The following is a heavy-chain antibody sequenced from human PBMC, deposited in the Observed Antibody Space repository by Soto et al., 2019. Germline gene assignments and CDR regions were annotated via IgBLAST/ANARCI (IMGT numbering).Heavy chain of an antibody. CDR2: ISSDGTNK. V-gene: IGHV3-30*04. Sequence: GGSLRLSCAASGFTFSSYAMHWVRQAPGKGLEWVAVISSDGTNKYYADSVKGRFTISRDDSKNTRYLQMNSLRAEDTAVYYCARDPGYCSGGSCYRFDYWGQGTLVTVSS. J-gene: IGHJ4*02. CDR1: GFTFSSYA. CDR3: ARDPGYCSGGSCYRFDY. D-gene: IGHD2-15*01.